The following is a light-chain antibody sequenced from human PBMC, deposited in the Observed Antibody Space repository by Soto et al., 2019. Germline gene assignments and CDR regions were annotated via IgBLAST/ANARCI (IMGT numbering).Light chain of an antibody. CDR2: AAS. CDR3: QQYYSYPFVT. CDR1: QGISSY. Sequence: AIRMTQSPSSFSASTGDRVTITCRASQGISSYLAWYQQKPEKAPKLLIYAASTLQSGVPSRFSGSGSGTDFTLTISCLQSEDFATYYCQQYYSYPFVTFGQGTKLEIK. V-gene: IGKV1-8*01. J-gene: IGKJ2*01.